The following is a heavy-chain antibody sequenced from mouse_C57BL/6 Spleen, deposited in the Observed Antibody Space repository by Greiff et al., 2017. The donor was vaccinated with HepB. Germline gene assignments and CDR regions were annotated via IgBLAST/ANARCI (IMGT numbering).Heavy chain of an antibody. J-gene: IGHJ3*01. Sequence: QVQLQQPGAELVMPGASVKLSCKASGYTFTSYWMHWVKQRPGQGLEWIGEIDPSDSYTNYNQKFKGKSTLTVDKSSSTAYMQLSSLTSEDSAVYYCARSSEDRGYYGSSFAYWGQGTLVTVSA. V-gene: IGHV1-69*01. D-gene: IGHD1-1*01. CDR1: GYTFTSYW. CDR2: IDPSDSYT. CDR3: ARSSEDRGYYGSSFAY.